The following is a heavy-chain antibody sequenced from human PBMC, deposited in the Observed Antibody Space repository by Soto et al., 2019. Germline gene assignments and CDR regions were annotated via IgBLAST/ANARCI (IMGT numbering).Heavy chain of an antibody. J-gene: IGHJ4*02. CDR3: ARLADYDFRSGSPLGLFDI. CDR1: GGSIRSSSYY. CDR2: VYYTGST. D-gene: IGHD3-3*01. V-gene: IGHV4-39*01. Sequence: SETLSLTCTVSGGSIRSSSYYWGWIRQPPGKGLEWIGTVYYTGSTYYNPSLKSRLNISVDTSKNQLSLNLNSVTAADTAVYYCARLADYDFRSGSPLGLFDIWGQGTLVTVSS.